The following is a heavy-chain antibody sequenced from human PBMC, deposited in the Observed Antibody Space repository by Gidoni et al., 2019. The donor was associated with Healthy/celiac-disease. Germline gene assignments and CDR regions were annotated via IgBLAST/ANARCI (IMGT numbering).Heavy chain of an antibody. V-gene: IGHV3-23*01. Sequence: EVQLLESGGGLVQPGGSLRLYCAAAGFTFSSYAMSWVRQAPGKGLEWVSAISGSGGSTYYADAVKGRFTISRDNSKNTLYLQMNSLRAEDTAVYYCAKGPGDYGYYYGMDVWGQGTTVTVSS. CDR1: GFTFSSYA. CDR3: AKGPGDYGYYYGMDV. CDR2: ISGSGGST. J-gene: IGHJ6*02. D-gene: IGHD4-17*01.